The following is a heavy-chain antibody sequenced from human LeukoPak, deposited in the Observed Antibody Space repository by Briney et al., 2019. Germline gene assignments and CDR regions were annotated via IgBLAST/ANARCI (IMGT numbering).Heavy chain of an antibody. CDR1: GGSFNGYY. V-gene: IGHV4-34*01. Sequence: SETLSLTCAVYGGSFNGYYWSWIRQPPGKGLEWIGEITHSGRTNYDPPLKSRVTISVDRSKNQFSLNLSSATAADTAVYYCVRRSLWFGEFHDDYWGQGTLVTVSS. J-gene: IGHJ4*02. CDR3: VRRSLWFGEFHDDY. CDR2: ITHSGRT. D-gene: IGHD3-10*01.